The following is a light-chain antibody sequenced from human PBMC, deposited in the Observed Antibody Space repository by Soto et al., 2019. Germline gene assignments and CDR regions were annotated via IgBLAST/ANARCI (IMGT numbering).Light chain of an antibody. CDR2: DAS. Sequence: DIQMTQSPSTLSASVGDRVTITCRASQSIRHFLALYQQKPGKAPKVVVYDASNLESGVPSRFSGSGSATEFTLTISSLQPDDFPTYYCQQYDLYWTFGPGKKVEVK. J-gene: IGKJ1*01. CDR1: QSIRHF. CDR3: QQYDLYWT. V-gene: IGKV1-5*01.